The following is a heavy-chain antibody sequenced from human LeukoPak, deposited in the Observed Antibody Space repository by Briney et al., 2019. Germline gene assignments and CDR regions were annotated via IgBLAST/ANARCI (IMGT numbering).Heavy chain of an antibody. CDR2: TYYRSKWYN. CDR3: AIGSSGWYYFDY. V-gene: IGHV6-1*01. CDR1: GDSFSSTSAA. D-gene: IGHD6-19*01. J-gene: IGHJ4*02. Sequence: SQTLSLTCAVSGDSFSSTSAAWHWITQPPSRGLEWLVRTYYRSKWYNDYAVSVKSRITINPDTSSNQFSLQLNSVTRQYTAVYYCAIGSSGWYYFDYGGQGTRVTVPS.